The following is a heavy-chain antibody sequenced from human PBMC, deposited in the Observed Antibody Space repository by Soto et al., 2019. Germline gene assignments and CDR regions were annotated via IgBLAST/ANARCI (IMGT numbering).Heavy chain of an antibody. Sequence: QVQLVQSGTEVKMPGASVKVSCKASGYTFTGYYMHWVRQVPGQGLEWMGWINSRTGVTNYAQKFQGWVTMXRXXSISTAYMEVSRLKSDDTAVYYCARDGGEYGDYDYWGQGTLVTVSS. J-gene: IGHJ4*02. CDR2: INSRTGVT. CDR3: ARDGGEYGDYDY. D-gene: IGHD4-17*01. V-gene: IGHV1-2*04. CDR1: GYTFTGYY.